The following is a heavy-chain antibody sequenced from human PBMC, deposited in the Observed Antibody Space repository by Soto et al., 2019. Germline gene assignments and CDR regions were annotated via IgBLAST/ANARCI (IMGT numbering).Heavy chain of an antibody. CDR2: ISGSGGSS. CDR3: AKVTKRAAAGRYEYYKYGMDV. D-gene: IGHD6-13*01. CDR1: GFAFSTYA. Sequence: GGSLRLSCAAAGFAFSTYAMTWVRQAPGKGLEWVSVISGSGGSSYYAASVKGRFTISRDNSKNTLFLQMNGLRAEDTAVYYCAKVTKRAAAGRYEYYKYGMDVWGQGITVIVS. J-gene: IGHJ6*02. V-gene: IGHV3-23*01.